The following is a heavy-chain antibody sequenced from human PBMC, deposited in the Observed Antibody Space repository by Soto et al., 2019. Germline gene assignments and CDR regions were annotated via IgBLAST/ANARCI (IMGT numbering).Heavy chain of an antibody. Sequence: QVQLVQSGAEVKKPGASVKVSCKASGYTFTTYDISWVRQAPGQGLEWMGRISTYNGNTNYPQSLQGRLTMTTDTSTTTAYMGPRNLGSDDTAVYYCARDPYHVLMVNAPNLYGMDVWGQGTTVTVSS. CDR3: ARDPYHVLMVNAPNLYGMDV. CDR2: ISTYNGNT. CDR1: GYTFTTYD. V-gene: IGHV1-18*01. D-gene: IGHD2-8*01. J-gene: IGHJ6*02.